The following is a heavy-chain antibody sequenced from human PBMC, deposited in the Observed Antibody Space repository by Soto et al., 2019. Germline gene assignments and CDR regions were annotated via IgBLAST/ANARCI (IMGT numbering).Heavy chain of an antibody. J-gene: IGHJ4*02. Sequence: EPLSLTGTVSGGYISSHYWRWLRQLPGKGLEWIGYISYSGSTYYNPSLKSRVTISADTSRKQLSLKLSSVIAADTAVYYCARADPDASVGDWGQGTLVTASS. CDR1: GGYISSHY. D-gene: IGHD3-16*01. CDR3: ARADPDASVGD. V-gene: IGHV4-59*11. CDR2: ISYSGST.